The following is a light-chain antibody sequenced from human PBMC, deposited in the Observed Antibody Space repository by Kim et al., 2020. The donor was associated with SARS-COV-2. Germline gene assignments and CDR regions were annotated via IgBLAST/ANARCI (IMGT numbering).Light chain of an antibody. Sequence: GGTVTLTCGSSTGAVTRQLWPYWCQKKPGQAPRTLIYDTDNRQSWTPSRFSGSLLGGRAALTLSGAQPDDEAEYYCLLSYTGAWVFGGGTQLTVL. CDR3: LLSYTGAWV. CDR2: DTD. J-gene: IGLJ3*02. V-gene: IGLV7-46*01. CDR1: TGAVTRQLW.